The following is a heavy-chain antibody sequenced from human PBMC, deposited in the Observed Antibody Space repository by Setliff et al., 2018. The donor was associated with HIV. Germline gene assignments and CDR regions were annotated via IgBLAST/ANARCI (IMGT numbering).Heavy chain of an antibody. J-gene: IGHJ6*03. D-gene: IGHD3-3*01. Sequence: LSLTCTVSGGSISSYYWSWIRQPPGKGLEWIGYIYRTGSTKYNPSLKSRVTISVDTSKNQFSLKLSSVTAADTAVYYCATTTIFEVPRYYYYYMDVWGKGTTVTV. CDR3: ATTTIFEVPRYYYYYMDV. CDR1: GGSISSYY. CDR2: IYRTGST. V-gene: IGHV4-59*08.